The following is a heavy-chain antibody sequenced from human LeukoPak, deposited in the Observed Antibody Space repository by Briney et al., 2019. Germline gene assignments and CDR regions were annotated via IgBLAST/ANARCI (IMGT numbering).Heavy chain of an antibody. CDR2: IRSKANSYAT. D-gene: IGHD5-24*01. CDR1: GFTFSGSA. V-gene: IGHV3-73*01. J-gene: IGHJ4*02. Sequence: GGSLRLSCAASGFTFSGSAMHWVRQASGKGLEWVGRIRSKANSYATAYAASVKSRFTISRDDSKNTAYLQMNSLKTEDTAVYYCTSPRDGYNFWGQGTLVTVSS. CDR3: TSPRDGYNF.